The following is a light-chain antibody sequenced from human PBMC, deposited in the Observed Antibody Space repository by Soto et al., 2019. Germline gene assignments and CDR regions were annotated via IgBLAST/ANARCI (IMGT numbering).Light chain of an antibody. CDR2: NNN. CDR1: NSNIGAGYD. J-gene: IGLJ3*02. Sequence: QSVLTQPPSASGTPGQRVTISCTGSNSNIGAGYDVHWYQQLPGTAPKLLIYNNNNRPSGVPDRFSGSKSGTSASLAITGLQTEDEADYYCHSYDNTLYGSVFGGGTKLTVL. V-gene: IGLV1-40*01. CDR3: HSYDNTLYGSV.